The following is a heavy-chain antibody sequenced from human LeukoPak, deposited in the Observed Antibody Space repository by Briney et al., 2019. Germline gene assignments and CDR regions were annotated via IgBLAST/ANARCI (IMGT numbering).Heavy chain of an antibody. CDR2: VFTSGST. CDR3: ARGKGQLDL. J-gene: IGHJ5*02. D-gene: IGHD5-24*01. CDR1: GGSISSYF. Sequence: SETLSLTCTASGGSISSYFWSWIRQPAGEGLEWIGRVFTSGSTNYNPSLKSRVTISVDTSKNQFSLKLTSVTAADTAVYYCARGKGQLDLWGQGSLVTVSS. V-gene: IGHV4-4*07.